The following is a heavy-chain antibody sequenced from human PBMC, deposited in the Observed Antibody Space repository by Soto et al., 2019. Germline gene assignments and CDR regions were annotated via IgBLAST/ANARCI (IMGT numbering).Heavy chain of an antibody. Sequence: PGGSLRLSCAASGFTFSSYGMHWVRQAPGKXLEWVAVIWYDGSNKYYADPVKGRFTISRDNSKNTLYLQMNSLRAEDTAVYYCARDARGGFVVVPAAIYWFDPWGQGTLVTVSS. CDR2: IWYDGSNK. CDR3: ARDARGGFVVVPAAIYWFDP. V-gene: IGHV3-33*01. D-gene: IGHD2-2*01. CDR1: GFTFSSYG. J-gene: IGHJ5*02.